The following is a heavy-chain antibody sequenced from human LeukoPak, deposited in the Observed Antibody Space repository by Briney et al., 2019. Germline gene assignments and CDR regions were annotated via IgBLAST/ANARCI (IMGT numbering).Heavy chain of an antibody. D-gene: IGHD3-22*01. CDR1: GFSFSDAW. CDR2: IKRKTDGGSV. J-gene: IGHJ4*02. Sequence: GGSLRLSCTASGFSFSDAWMTWVRQVQGKGLEWVGRIKRKTDGGSVEYAAAVKGRFIISRDDSQNTLYLQMNSLKTEDTAVYYCTTDFLSMKVVLRLPEYHFDFWGQGALVTVSS. V-gene: IGHV3-15*01. CDR3: TTDFLSMKVVLRLPEYHFDF.